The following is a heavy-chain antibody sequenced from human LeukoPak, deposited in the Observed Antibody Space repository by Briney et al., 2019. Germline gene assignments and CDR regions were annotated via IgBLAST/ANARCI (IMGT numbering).Heavy chain of an antibody. Sequence: GSSVKVSCKASGGTFSSYAISWVRQAPGQGLEWMGGIIPIFGTANYAQKFQGRVTITTDESTSTAYMELSSLRSEDTAVYCCARSSYYYDSSGYPVLEYFQHWGQGTLVTVSS. D-gene: IGHD3-22*01. CDR2: IIPIFGTA. CDR3: ARSSYYYDSSGYPVLEYFQH. J-gene: IGHJ1*01. CDR1: GGTFSSYA. V-gene: IGHV1-69*05.